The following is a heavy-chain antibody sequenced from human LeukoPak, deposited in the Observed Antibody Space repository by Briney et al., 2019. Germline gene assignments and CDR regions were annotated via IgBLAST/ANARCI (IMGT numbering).Heavy chain of an antibody. CDR3: ARDGGSYGYYVGDY. J-gene: IGHJ4*02. CDR2: ISAYNGNT. CDR1: GGTFSSYA. Sequence: RASVTVSCTASGGTFSSYAISWVRQAPGQGLEWMGWISAYNGNTNYAQKLQGRVTMTTDTSTSTAYMELRSLRSDDTAVYYCARDGGSYGYYVGDYWGQGTLVTVSS. D-gene: IGHD5-18*01. V-gene: IGHV1-18*01.